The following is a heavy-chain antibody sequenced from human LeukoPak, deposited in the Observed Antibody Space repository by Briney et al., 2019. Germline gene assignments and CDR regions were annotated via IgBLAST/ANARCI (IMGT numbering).Heavy chain of an antibody. CDR2: LYYSRST. CDR1: GGSISGYY. V-gene: IGHV4-59*08. J-gene: IGHJ4*02. D-gene: IGHD3-22*01. Sequence: SETLSLTCTVSGGSISGYYWSWIRQPPGKGLECIGYLYYSRSTNYNPSLKSRVTISVDTSRNQFSLKLTSVTAADTAVYYCAKVSDRDSSGYYWGFEYWGQGTLVTVSS. CDR3: AKVSDRDSSGYYWGFEY.